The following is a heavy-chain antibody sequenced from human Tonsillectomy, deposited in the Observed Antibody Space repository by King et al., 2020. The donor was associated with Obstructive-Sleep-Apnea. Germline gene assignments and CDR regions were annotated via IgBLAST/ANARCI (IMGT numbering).Heavy chain of an antibody. V-gene: IGHV7-4-1*02. D-gene: IGHD6-13*01. J-gene: IGHJ4*02. CDR3: ARMVYSSSWYRFFDS. CDR1: GYSFTSYA. CDR2: INTNTGNP. Sequence: QLVQSGSDFNTPGASVKVSCKASGYSFTSYAMNCVRQAPGQGLEWMGRINTNTGNPTYAQCFTGRFVFSLDTSGSTAHLQISSLKAEYTAVYYCARMVYSSSWYRFFDSWGQGTLVTVSS.